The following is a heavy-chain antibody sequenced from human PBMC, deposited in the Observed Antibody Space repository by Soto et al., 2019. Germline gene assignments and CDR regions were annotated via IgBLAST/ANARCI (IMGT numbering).Heavy chain of an antibody. D-gene: IGHD4-17*01. Sequence: SETLSLTCSVSGDSMTGANWGWFRQSPEKGLEWIGYIDYSGSTNYNPSLRSRITITIDTSSNQFSLNLASVTAADAAVYYCTRARYGDYFVSWGQGTLVTVSS. V-gene: IGHV4-59*01. CDR2: IDYSGST. CDR3: TRARYGDYFVS. J-gene: IGHJ4*02. CDR1: GDSMTGAN.